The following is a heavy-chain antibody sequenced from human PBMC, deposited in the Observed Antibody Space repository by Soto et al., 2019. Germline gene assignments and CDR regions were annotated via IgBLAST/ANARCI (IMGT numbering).Heavy chain of an antibody. CDR3: GRWLGTSYGMDV. CDR2: TYHNGSP. CDR1: GGSISGSDW. J-gene: IGHJ6*02. V-gene: IGHV4-4*02. D-gene: IGHD3-10*01. Sequence: SDTLCLTCAVSGGSISGSDWWSWVRQSPGKGLEWIGETYHNGSPDYNPSLKSRVTISVDKSKNHVFLKLTSVTAADTAMYFCGRWLGTSYGMDVWGQGTAVT.